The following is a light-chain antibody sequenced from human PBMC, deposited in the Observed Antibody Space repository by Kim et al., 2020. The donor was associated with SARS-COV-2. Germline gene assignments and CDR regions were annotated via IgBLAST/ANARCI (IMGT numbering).Light chain of an antibody. CDR1: QSISSY. Sequence: DIQMTQSPSSLSASVGDRVTITCRASQSISSYLNWYQQKPGKAPKLLSYAASSLQSGVPSRFSGSGSGTDFTLTISSLQPEDFATYYCQQSYSTPLTSGGGTKVDI. J-gene: IGKJ4*01. V-gene: IGKV1-39*01. CDR2: AAS. CDR3: QQSYSTPLT.